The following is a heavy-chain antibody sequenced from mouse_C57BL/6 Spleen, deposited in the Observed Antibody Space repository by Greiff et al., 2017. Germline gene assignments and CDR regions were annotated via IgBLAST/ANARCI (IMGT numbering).Heavy chain of an antibody. V-gene: IGHV1-26*01. CDR2: INPNNGGT. J-gene: IGHJ4*01. D-gene: IGHD4-1*01. CDR1: GYTFTDYY. CDR3: ARGHWDDYYAMDY. Sequence: VQLQQSGPELVKPGASVKISCKASGYTFTDYYMNWVKQSHGKSLEWIGDINPNNGGTSYNQKFKGKATLTVDKSSSTAYMELRSLTSEDSAVYYCARGHWDDYYAMDYWGQGTSVTVSS.